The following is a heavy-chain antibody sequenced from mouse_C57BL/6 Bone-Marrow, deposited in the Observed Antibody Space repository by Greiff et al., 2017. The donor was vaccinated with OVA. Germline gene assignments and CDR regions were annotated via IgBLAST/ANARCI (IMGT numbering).Heavy chain of an antibody. Sequence: EVKLMESGPVLVKPGASVKMSCKASGYTFTDYYMNWVKQSHGKSLEWIGVINPYNGGTSYNQKFKGKATLTVDKSSSTAYMELNSLTSEDSAVYYCARPHGDYWGQGTTLTVSS. V-gene: IGHV1-19*01. J-gene: IGHJ2*01. CDR3: ARPHGDY. CDR2: INPYNGGT. CDR1: GYTFTDYY.